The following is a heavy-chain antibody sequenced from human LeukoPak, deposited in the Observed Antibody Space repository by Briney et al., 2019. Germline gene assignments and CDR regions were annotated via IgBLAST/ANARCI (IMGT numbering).Heavy chain of an antibody. V-gene: IGHV3-23*01. Sequence: GGSLRLSCAASGFTFSSYGMSWVRQAPGKGLEWVSAISGSGGSTYYADSVKGRFTISRDNAKNSLYLQMNSLRAEDTAVYYCARDLSRIVVVPHYFDYWGQGALVTVSS. CDR1: GFTFSSYG. CDR2: ISGSGGST. D-gene: IGHD3-22*01. J-gene: IGHJ4*02. CDR3: ARDLSRIVVVPHYFDY.